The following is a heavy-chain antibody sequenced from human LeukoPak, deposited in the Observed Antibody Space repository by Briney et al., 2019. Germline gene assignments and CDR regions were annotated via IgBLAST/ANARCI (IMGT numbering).Heavy chain of an antibody. CDR3: ARAGDYYDSSGCNY. D-gene: IGHD3-22*01. CDR1: GYTFTGYY. CDR2: INPNSGGT. J-gene: IGHJ4*02. Sequence: ASVKVSCKASGYTFTGYYMHWVRQAPGQGLEWMGWINPNSGGTNYAQKFQGRVTMTRDTSISTAYMELSRLRSDDTAVYYCARAGDYYDSSGCNYWGQGTLVTVSS. V-gene: IGHV1-2*02.